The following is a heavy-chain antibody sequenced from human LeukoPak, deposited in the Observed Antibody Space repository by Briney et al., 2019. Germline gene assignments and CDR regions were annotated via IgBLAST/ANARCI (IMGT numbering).Heavy chain of an antibody. CDR2: INPNSGGT. D-gene: IGHD4-17*01. CDR1: GYTFTDYY. Sequence: ASLKVSCKASGYTFTDYYIHWVRQAPGQGLEWMGWINPNSGGTNYAQKFQGRVTMTRDTSISTAYMELSRLRSDDTAVYYCARDLVSGTVTGWFDPWGQGTLVTVSS. V-gene: IGHV1-2*02. CDR3: ARDLVSGTVTGWFDP. J-gene: IGHJ5*02.